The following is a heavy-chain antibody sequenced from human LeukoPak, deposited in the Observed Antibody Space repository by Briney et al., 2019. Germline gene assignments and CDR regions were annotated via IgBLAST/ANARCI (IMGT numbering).Heavy chain of an antibody. CDR1: GFTFSSYA. J-gene: IGHJ4*02. V-gene: IGHV3-23*01. CDR2: ISGSGGST. Sequence: GGSLRLSCAASGFTFSSYAMSWVRQAPGKGLEWVSAISGSGGSTYYADSVKGRFTISRDNSKNTLFLQMNSLRGEDTAVYYCAKNPSYYYGSGSYSIDYWGQGTLVTVSS. CDR3: AKNPSYYYGSGSYSIDY. D-gene: IGHD3-10*01.